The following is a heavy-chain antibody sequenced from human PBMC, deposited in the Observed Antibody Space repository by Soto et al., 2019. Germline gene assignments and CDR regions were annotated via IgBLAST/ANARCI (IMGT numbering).Heavy chain of an antibody. Sequence: QITLKESGPPLVKPTQPLTLTCTFSGFSLSTTGKSVAWIRQPPGKALEWLSVIYWDDDKRYSPSLNTRLTIAKDTSKNQVVLKLTNMDPSATGTYYCAHSRGDGDYFPYWGQGTLVSVSS. CDR1: GFSLSTTGKS. CDR3: AHSRGDGDYFPY. J-gene: IGHJ4*02. V-gene: IGHV2-5*02. D-gene: IGHD3-16*01. CDR2: IYWDDDK.